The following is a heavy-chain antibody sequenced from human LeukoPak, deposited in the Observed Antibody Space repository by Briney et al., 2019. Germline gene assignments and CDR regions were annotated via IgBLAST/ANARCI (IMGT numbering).Heavy chain of an antibody. CDR1: GFTFSTYS. D-gene: IGHD1-14*01. CDR3: ARDTGLDY. J-gene: IGHJ4*02. V-gene: IGHV3-48*01. CDR2: ITSRSGTK. Sequence: PGGSLRLSCAASGFTFSTYSMNWVRQAPGKGLEWVSYITSRSGTKFYADSVKGRFTISRDNAENSMYLQMNSLRAEDTAVYYCARDTGLDYWGQGTLVTVSS.